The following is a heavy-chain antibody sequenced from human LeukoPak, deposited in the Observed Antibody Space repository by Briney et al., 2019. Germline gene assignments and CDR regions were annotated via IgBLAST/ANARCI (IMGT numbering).Heavy chain of an antibody. CDR3: ATLDGWHFDY. CDR1: GGSISSGGYY. D-gene: IGHD2-15*01. V-gene: IGHV4-30-2*01. CDR2: IYHSGST. Sequence: SQTLSLTCTVSGGSISSGGYYWSWIRQPPGKGLEWIGYIYHSGSTYYNPSLKSRVTISVDRSKNQFSLKLSSVTAADTAVYYCATLDGWHFDYWGQGTLVTVSS. J-gene: IGHJ4*02.